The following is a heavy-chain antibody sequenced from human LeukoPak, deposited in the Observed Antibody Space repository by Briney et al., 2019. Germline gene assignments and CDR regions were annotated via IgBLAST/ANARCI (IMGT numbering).Heavy chain of an antibody. V-gene: IGHV4-39*01. Sequence: SETLSLTCSVSGGSISNTNYYWGWIRQAPGEGLEWIARIHYSGSTYYNPSLKSRVTISVDTSNNQFSLNLSSVTAADTAVYSCARHDRAGGNIDYWGQGTLVTVSS. CDR1: GGSISNTNYY. J-gene: IGHJ4*02. CDR3: ARHDRAGGNIDY. CDR2: IHYSGST. D-gene: IGHD2-15*01.